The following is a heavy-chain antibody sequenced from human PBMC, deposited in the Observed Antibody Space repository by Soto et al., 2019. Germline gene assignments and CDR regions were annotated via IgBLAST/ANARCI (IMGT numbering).Heavy chain of an antibody. V-gene: IGHV3-15*01. CDR1: GFMFSSAW. CDR2: IKRKRDGGTT. CDR3: VVGWKDF. D-gene: IGHD1-1*01. Sequence: HLVESGGDLVKPGGSLRLSCAASGFMFSSAWMSWVRQAPGKGLEWVGRIKRKRDGGTTDYAPPVKGKLVISRDDSKTPLYLQMISLTTDVTAMYYRVVGWKDFWGQGTLVAVSS. J-gene: IGHJ4*02.